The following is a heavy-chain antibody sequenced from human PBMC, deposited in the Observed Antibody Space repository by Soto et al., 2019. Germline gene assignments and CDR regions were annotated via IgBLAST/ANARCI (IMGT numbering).Heavy chain of an antibody. CDR2: ITASNGET. CDR1: LYTFTSYS. CDR3: ARNTLRFDY. J-gene: IGHJ4*02. D-gene: IGHD5-12*01. V-gene: IGHV1-3*01. Sequence: ASVQFSSQSSLYTFTSYSIHWVRQAPGERLEWMASITASNGETECSETIQDRVTITSDTSASTAYRQLSSLTAEDTAIYYCARNTLRFDYWGQGTLVTVSS.